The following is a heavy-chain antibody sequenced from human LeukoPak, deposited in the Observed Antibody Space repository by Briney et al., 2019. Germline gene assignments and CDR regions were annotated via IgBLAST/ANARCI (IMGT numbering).Heavy chain of an antibody. V-gene: IGHV1-24*01. CDR1: GYTLTELS. D-gene: IGHD6-13*01. Sequence: ASVKVSCKVSGYTLTELSMHWVRQAPGKGLEWMGGFDPEDGETIYAQKFQGRVTMTEDTSTDTAYMELSSLRSEDTAVYYCATSSSGSQEPVGPFDYWGQGTLVTVSS. CDR3: ATSSSGSQEPVGPFDY. CDR2: FDPEDGET. J-gene: IGHJ4*02.